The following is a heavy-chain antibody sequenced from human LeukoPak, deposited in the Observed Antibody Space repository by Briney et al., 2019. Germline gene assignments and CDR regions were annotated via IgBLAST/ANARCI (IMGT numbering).Heavy chain of an antibody. J-gene: IGHJ4*02. Sequence: PSETLSLTCTVSGGSISSYYWSRIRQPPGKGLEWIGYIYNSGSTNYNPSLKSRVTISVDTSKNQLSLKLSSVTAADTAVYYCARVWGNLYFDYWGQGTLVTVSS. D-gene: IGHD7-27*01. V-gene: IGHV4-59*01. CDR1: GGSISSYY. CDR2: IYNSGST. CDR3: ARVWGNLYFDY.